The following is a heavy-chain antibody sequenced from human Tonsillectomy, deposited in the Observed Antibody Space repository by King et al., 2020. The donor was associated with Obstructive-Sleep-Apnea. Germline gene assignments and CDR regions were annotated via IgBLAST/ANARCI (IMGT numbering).Heavy chain of an antibody. CDR1: GYSISSGYY. CDR2: IYHSGST. Sequence: VQLQESGPGLVKPSETLSLTCTVSGYSISSGYYWGWIRQPPGKGLEWIGSIYHSGSTYYNTSLKSRVTISVDTSKNQFSLKLSSVTAADTAVYYCARKRAFDIWGQGTMVTVSS. J-gene: IGHJ3*02. D-gene: IGHD6-25*01. CDR3: ARKRAFDI. V-gene: IGHV4-38-2*02.